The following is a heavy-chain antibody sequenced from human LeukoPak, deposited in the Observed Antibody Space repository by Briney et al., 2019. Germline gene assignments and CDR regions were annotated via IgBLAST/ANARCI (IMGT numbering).Heavy chain of an antibody. Sequence: GGSLRLSCAASGFTFSSHSMNWIRQAPGKGLEWVSSISGSTSYISYADPGKGRFTISRDNAKSSLYLQMNSLSAEDTAVYSCVRDSSCGGACSSDYFDYWGQGTLVTVSS. CDR1: GFTFSSHS. V-gene: IGHV3-21*06. J-gene: IGHJ4*02. CDR2: ISGSTSYI. CDR3: VRDSSCGGACSSDYFDY. D-gene: IGHD2-21*02.